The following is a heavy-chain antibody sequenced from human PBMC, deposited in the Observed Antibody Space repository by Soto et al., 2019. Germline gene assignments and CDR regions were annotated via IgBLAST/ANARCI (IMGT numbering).Heavy chain of an antibody. J-gene: IGHJ4*02. CDR1: GFTFSSYA. V-gene: IGHV3-30-3*01. CDR3: ARVGYDFCFDY. D-gene: IGHD3-3*01. Sequence: QVQLVESGGGVVQPGRSLRLSCGASGFTFSSYAMHWVRQAPGKGLEWVAVISYDGSNKYYADSVKGRFTISRDNSKNTLYLQMNSLRAEDTAVYYCARVGYDFCFDYWGQGTLVTVSS. CDR2: ISYDGSNK.